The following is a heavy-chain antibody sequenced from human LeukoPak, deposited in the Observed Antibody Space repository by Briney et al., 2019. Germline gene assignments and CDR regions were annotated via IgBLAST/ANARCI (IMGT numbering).Heavy chain of an antibody. CDR2: IDWDDYK. D-gene: IGHD3-10*01. J-gene: IGHJ6*02. CDR3: ARTVRGIIQNFYYYDMDV. CDR1: GFSLSASGMC. Sequence: SGPTLVKPTQTLTLTCTFSGFSLSASGMCVSWVRQPPGKALEWLARIDWDDYKYTSTSLKTRLTISKDTSKNQVVLTMTNMDPVDTGTYYCARTVRGIIQNFYYYDMDVWGQGTTVTVSS. V-gene: IGHV2-70*11.